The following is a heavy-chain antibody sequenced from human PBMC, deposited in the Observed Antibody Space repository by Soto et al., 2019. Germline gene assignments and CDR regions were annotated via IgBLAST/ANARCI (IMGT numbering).Heavy chain of an antibody. J-gene: IGHJ5*01. V-gene: IGHV3-23*01. CDR2: ITASGGRT. CDR3: AKDTRYADYVRWFDS. Sequence: EVHLLEPGGGLVQPGGSLRLSCTASGFTFNNYAMTWVRQAPGRGLEGVSGITASGGRTYYADSVKGRFTISRDNSKSTLYLQMNSLRADDTAVYYCAKDTRYADYVRWFDSWGQGTLVTVSS. D-gene: IGHD4-17*01. CDR1: GFTFNNYA.